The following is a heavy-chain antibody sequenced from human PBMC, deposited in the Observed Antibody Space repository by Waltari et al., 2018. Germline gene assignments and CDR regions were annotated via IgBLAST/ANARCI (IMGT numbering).Heavy chain of an antibody. CDR2: IRFDGGQK. V-gene: IGHV3-30*02. CDR1: GVIFSRQD. Sequence: QVQLVESGGGVVLPGGALRLSCKASGVIFSRQDMNWVRQAPGMGLEWVSLIRFDGGQKFYADTVKGRFTVSRDNPRDTLYLHMESLRSGDTATYFCATQASISSPSFWGRGTLVTVSS. J-gene: IGHJ4*02. CDR3: ATQASISSPSF. D-gene: IGHD3-16*02.